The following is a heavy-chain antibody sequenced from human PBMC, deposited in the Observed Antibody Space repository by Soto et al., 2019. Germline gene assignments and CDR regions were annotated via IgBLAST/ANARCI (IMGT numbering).Heavy chain of an antibody. CDR2: ISYDGTNK. CDR1: GFTFSSYG. J-gene: IGHJ6*02. V-gene: IGHV3-30*18. Sequence: GGSLRLSCAASGFTFSSYGMHWVLQAPCKGLEWVALISYDGTNKYYADSVKGRFTISRDNFKNTLYLQMNSLRAEDTAVYYCAKERFGHLWLEDYGMDVWGQGTTVTVSS. CDR3: AKERFGHLWLEDYGMDV. D-gene: IGHD5-18*01.